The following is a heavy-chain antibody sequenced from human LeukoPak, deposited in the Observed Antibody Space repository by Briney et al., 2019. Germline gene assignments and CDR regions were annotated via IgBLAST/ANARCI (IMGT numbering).Heavy chain of an antibody. D-gene: IGHD3-22*01. CDR2: ISAYNGNT. J-gene: IGHJ1*01. V-gene: IGHV1-18*01. CDR1: GYTFTSYG. CDR3: ARHGDPNDSYYLAEYFYH. Sequence: ASVKVSCKASGYTFTSYGISWVRQAPGQGLEWMGWISAYNGNTNYAQKLQGRVTMTTDTSTSTAYMELRSLRSDDTAVYYCARHGDPNDSYYLAEYFYHWGQGTLVTVSS.